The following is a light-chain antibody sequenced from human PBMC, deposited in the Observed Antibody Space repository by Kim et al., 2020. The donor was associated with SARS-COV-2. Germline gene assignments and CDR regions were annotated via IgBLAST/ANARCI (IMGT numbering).Light chain of an antibody. CDR2: WAS. V-gene: IGKV4-1*01. J-gene: IGKJ2*01. CDR3: QQYFSSPYT. Sequence: RATINCKSSQSVLYSSNNRNFLAWYQQKPGQPPKVLIDWASTRESGVPGRFSGSGSATDFTLTISSLQAEDVAVYFCQQYFSSPYTFGQGTKLEI. CDR1: QSVLYSSNNRNF.